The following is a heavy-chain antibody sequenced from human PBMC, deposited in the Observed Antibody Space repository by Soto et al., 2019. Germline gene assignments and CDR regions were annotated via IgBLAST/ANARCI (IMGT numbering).Heavy chain of an antibody. J-gene: IGHJ4*02. CDR3: ARGGVARAFDY. V-gene: IGHV3-21*01. D-gene: IGHD3-3*01. CDR1: GFTFSSYS. Sequence: EVQLVESGGGLVKPGGSLRLSCAASGFTFSSYSMNWVRQAPGKGLEWVSSISSSSSYIYYSDSVKGRFTISRDNAKNSLYLQMNSLRAEDTAVYYCARGGVARAFDYWGQGTLVTVSS. CDR2: ISSSSSYI.